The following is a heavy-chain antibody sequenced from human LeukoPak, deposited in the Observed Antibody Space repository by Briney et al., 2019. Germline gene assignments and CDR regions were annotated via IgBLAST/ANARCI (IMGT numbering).Heavy chain of an antibody. CDR1: GGSISSGDYY. D-gene: IGHD3-16*01. Sequence: SETLSLTCTVSGGSISSGDYYWSWIRQHPGKGLEWIGYIYNSGTTYYNPSLESRVTISGDTSKNQFSLKLSSVTAANTAVYYCARTAGWSYGFDYWGQGTLVTVSS. V-gene: IGHV4-31*03. CDR2: IYNSGTT. CDR3: ARTAGWSYGFDY. J-gene: IGHJ4*02.